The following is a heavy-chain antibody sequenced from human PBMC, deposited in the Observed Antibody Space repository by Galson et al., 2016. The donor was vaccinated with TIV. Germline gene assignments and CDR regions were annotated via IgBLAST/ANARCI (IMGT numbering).Heavy chain of an antibody. CDR1: GYTFTIYP. J-gene: IGHJ4*02. V-gene: IGHV1-3*01. CDR2: INVGNGDR. CDR3: ARDRGGSGDFDY. Sequence: SVKVSCKASGYTFTIYPIHWVRQAPGQRPEWMGWINVGNGDRKYSQRLQGRVTLSGDTSANTAFMELSSLRFEDTATYYCARDRGGSGDFDYWGQGTLVTVSS. D-gene: IGHD3-16*01.